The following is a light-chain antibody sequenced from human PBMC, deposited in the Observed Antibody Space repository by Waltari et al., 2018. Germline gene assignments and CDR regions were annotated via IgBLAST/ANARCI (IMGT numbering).Light chain of an antibody. CDR1: SSDSVDYEF. CDR3: SSYPRTGTWL. J-gene: IGLJ3*02. V-gene: IGLV2-14*03. CDR2: DVT. Sequence: QSALTQPASVSGSPGQSVTISCTGTSSDSVDYEFVSWYQQHPGKAPKLIIFDVTTRPSGVSNRFSGSKSGSTASLTISGLQAEDEADYFCSSYPRTGTWLFGGGTKLTVL.